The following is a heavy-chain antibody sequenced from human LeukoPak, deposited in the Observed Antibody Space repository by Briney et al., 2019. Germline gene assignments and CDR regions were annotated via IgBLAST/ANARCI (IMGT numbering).Heavy chain of an antibody. CDR1: GGSFSGYY. J-gene: IGHJ4*02. D-gene: IGHD3-3*01. V-gene: IGHV4-34*01. CDR3: ARGLLSGYYYY. CDR2: INHSGST. Sequence: SETLSLTCAVYGGSFSGYYWSWIRQPPGKGLEWIGEINHSGSTNYNPSLKSRVTISVDTSKNQFSLKLSSVTAADTAVYYCARGLLSGYYYYWGQGTLVTVSS.